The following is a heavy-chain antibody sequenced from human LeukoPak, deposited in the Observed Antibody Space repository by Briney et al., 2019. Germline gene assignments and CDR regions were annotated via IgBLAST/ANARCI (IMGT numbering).Heavy chain of an antibody. Sequence: SQTLSLTCTVSGGSISSGDYYWSWIRQPPGKGLEWIGEINHSGSTNYNPSLKSRVTTSVDTSKNQFSLKLSSVTAADTAVYYCARDPSQNWNDLDAFDIWGQGTMVTVSS. V-gene: IGHV4-30-4*01. CDR1: GGSISSGDYY. CDR2: INHSGST. J-gene: IGHJ3*02. CDR3: ARDPSQNWNDLDAFDI. D-gene: IGHD1-1*01.